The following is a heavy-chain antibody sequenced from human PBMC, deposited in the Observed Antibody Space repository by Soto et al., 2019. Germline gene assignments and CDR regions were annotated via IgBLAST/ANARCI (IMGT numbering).Heavy chain of an antibody. CDR3: ARDNSNLDAFDI. CDR1: GYTFTSYG. V-gene: IGHV1-18*01. Sequence: ASVKVSCKASGYTFTSYGISWVRQAPGQGLEWMGWISAYNGNTNYAQKIKGRVTMTTDTSTSTAYMELRSLISDDTAVYYCARDNSNLDAFDIWGQGTMVTVSS. CDR2: ISAYNGNT. D-gene: IGHD4-4*01. J-gene: IGHJ3*02.